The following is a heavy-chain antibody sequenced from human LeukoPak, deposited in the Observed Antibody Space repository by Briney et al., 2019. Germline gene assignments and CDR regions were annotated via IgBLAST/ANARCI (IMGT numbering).Heavy chain of an antibody. Sequence: GGSLRLSCAASGFTFDDYAMHWVRQAPGKGLEWVSGISWNSGSIGYADSVKGRFTISRDNAKNSLYLQMNSLRAEDTALYYCAKAMVGVLGSSWYGHWGQGTLVTVSS. CDR3: AKAMVGVLGSSWYGH. V-gene: IGHV3-9*01. D-gene: IGHD6-13*01. CDR1: GFTFDDYA. CDR2: ISWNSGSI. J-gene: IGHJ4*02.